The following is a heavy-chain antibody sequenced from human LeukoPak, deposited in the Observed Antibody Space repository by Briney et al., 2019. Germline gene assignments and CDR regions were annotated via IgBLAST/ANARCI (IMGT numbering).Heavy chain of an antibody. Sequence: GGSLRLSCAASGFIFSNYNMNWVRQAPGKGLEWVSFISSSGSYIYFADSVNGRFTISRDNAKNSLFLQMNSQRAEDTGLYYCARATTAKRGSEGYWGRGTLVTVSS. CDR1: GFIFSNYN. D-gene: IGHD4-11*01. J-gene: IGHJ4*02. V-gene: IGHV3-21*01. CDR2: ISSSGSYI. CDR3: ARATTAKRGSEGY.